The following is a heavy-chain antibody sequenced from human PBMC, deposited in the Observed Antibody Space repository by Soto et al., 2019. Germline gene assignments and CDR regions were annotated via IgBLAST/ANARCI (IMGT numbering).Heavy chain of an antibody. D-gene: IGHD1-1*01. J-gene: IGHJ5*02. V-gene: IGHV4-30-4*01. Sequence: PSETLSLSCTVSRGSINSGDYYWSWIRQPPGKGLEWVGFIYYSGGAYYNPSLRSRLSISVDTSKNKFYMKLSRVTAADTAIYYCARAGRRDGNSSPGQFDPWGQGTLVTVSS. CDR1: RGSINSGDYY. CDR3: ARAGRRDGNSSPGQFDP. CDR2: IYYSGGA.